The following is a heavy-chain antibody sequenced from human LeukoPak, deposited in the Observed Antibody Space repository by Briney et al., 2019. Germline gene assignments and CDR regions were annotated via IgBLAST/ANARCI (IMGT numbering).Heavy chain of an antibody. J-gene: IGHJ5*02. V-gene: IGHV4-59*11. D-gene: IGHD4-17*01. CDR1: GGSISSHY. Sequence: SETLSLTCSVSGGSISSHYWIWLRQPPGKGLEWIGYIYYSGSTKYNPSLKSRVTISVDTSKNQFSLKLSSVTAADTAVYYCARGGTTVTPGLLWFDPWGQGTLVTVSS. CDR3: ARGGTTVTPGLLWFDP. CDR2: IYYSGST.